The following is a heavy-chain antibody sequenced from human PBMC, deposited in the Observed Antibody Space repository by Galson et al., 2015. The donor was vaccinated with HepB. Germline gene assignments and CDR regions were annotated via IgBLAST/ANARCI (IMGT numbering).Heavy chain of an antibody. CDR2: VNTNTGNP. J-gene: IGHJ5*02. CDR3: ARTPNYDSGNYHNVWLDP. D-gene: IGHD3-10*01. CDR1: GYVFTDYG. V-gene: IGHV7-4-1*02. Sequence: SVKVSCKASGYVFTDYGISWVRQAPGQGVEWMGWVNTNTGNPTYAQGFAGRFVFSLDTSVSTTYLQISSLKAEDTAVYYCARTPNYDSGNYHNVWLDPWGQGTLVTVSS.